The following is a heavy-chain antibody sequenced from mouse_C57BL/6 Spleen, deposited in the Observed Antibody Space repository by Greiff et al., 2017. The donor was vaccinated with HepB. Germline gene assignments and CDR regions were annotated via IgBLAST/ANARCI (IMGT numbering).Heavy chain of an antibody. CDR1: GFTFSDYG. D-gene: IGHD2-3*01. Sequence: DVKLVESGGGLVKPGGSLKLSCAASGFTFSDYGMHWVRQAPEKGLEWVAYISSGSSTIYYADTVKGRFTISRDNAKNTLFLRMTSLRSEDTAMYSCARVVYDYLDYWGQGTTLTVSS. V-gene: IGHV5-17*01. CDR2: ISSGSSTI. J-gene: IGHJ2*01. CDR3: ARVVYDYLDY.